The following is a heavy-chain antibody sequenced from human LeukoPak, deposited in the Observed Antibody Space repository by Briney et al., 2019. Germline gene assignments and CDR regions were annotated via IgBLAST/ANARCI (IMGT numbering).Heavy chain of an antibody. CDR2: IYYSGST. V-gene: IGHV4-59*01. D-gene: IGHD2-15*01. CDR1: GGSIRSYY. CDR3: ARGGGSVSGALFDY. Sequence: PSETLSLTCTVSGGSIRSYYWSWIRQPPGKGLEWIGYIYYSGSTNYNPSLKSRVTISVDTSKNQFSLKLSSVTAADTAVYYCARGGGSVSGALFDYWGQGTLVTVSS. J-gene: IGHJ4*02.